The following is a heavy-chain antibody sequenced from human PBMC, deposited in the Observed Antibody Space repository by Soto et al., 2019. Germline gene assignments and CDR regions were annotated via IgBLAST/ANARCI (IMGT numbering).Heavy chain of an antibody. V-gene: IGHV4-59*08. CDR2: IYYSGST. CDR1: GGSISSYY. D-gene: IGHD1-26*01. J-gene: IGHJ4*02. CDR3: ARRRIVPTTNFDY. Sequence: SETLSLTCTVSGGSISSYYWSWIRQPPGKGLEWIGYIYYSGSTNYNPSLKSRVTISVDTSKNQFSLNLSSVTATDTAVYYCARRRIVPTTNFDYWGQGTLVTVSS.